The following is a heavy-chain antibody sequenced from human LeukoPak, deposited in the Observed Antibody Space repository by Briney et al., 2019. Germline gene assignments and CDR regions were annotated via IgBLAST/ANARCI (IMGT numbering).Heavy chain of an antibody. V-gene: IGHV3-7*04. D-gene: IGHD4-17*01. CDR3: ARGTTVPPHPIHFDY. J-gene: IGHJ4*02. CDR1: GFTFSNYW. Sequence: GGSLRLSCAASGFTFSNYWMTWVRQAPGKGLEWVGNINPDGSENSYEASVKGRFTISRDNTKNSLYLQMNSLRAEDTAVYYCARGTTVPPHPIHFDYWGQGTLVTVSS. CDR2: INPDGSEN.